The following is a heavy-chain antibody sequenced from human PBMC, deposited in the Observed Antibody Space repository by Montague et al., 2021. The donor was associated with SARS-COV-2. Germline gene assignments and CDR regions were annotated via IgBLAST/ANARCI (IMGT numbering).Heavy chain of an antibody. Sequence: SETLSLTCAVYGGSFSGYYWSWIRQPPGKWLEWIGEINHSGSTXXXPSXXXRVTISVDTSKNQFSLKLSSVTAADTAVYYCARGRRILLWFGEILSGGDYYGMDVWGQGTTVTVSS. J-gene: IGHJ6*02. CDR1: GGSFSGYY. CDR3: ARGRRILLWFGEILSGGDYYGMDV. CDR2: INHSGST. V-gene: IGHV4-34*01. D-gene: IGHD3-10*01.